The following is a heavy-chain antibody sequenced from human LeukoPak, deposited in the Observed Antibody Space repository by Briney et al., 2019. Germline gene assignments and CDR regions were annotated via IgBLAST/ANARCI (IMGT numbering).Heavy chain of an antibody. Sequence: GGSLRLSCAASGFTVSNNYMSWVRQAPGKGLEWVSVIYSGDSTYYADSVEGRFTISRDNSKNTLYLQMNSLRAEDTAVYYCATVDYGSGSYYNPGWFDPWGQGTLVTVSS. D-gene: IGHD3-10*01. CDR3: ATVDYGSGSYYNPGWFDP. CDR2: IYSGDST. J-gene: IGHJ5*02. V-gene: IGHV3-53*01. CDR1: GFTVSNNY.